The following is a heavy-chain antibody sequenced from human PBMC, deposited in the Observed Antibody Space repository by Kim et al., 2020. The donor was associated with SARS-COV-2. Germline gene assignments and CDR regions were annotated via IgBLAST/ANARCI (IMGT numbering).Heavy chain of an antibody. CDR3: ASILIYGGMNFDY. V-gene: IGHV4-39*01. J-gene: IGHJ4*02. Sequence: NPSPMSRVTISVDTSKNQFSLKLSSVTAADTAVYYCASILIYGGMNFDYWGQGTLVTVSS. D-gene: IGHD4-17*01.